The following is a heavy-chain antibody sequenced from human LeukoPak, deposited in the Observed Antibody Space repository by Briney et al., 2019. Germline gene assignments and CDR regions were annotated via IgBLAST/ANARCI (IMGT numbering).Heavy chain of an antibody. CDR1: GFTFSSYW. D-gene: IGHD3-22*01. V-gene: IGHV3-74*01. Sequence: GGSLRLSCAASGFTFSSYWMHWVRQAPGKGLVWVSRINSDGSSTSYADSVKGRFTISRDNAKNTLYLQMNSLRAEDTAVYYCAREFMSPYYYDSSPGAFDIWGQGTMVTVSS. J-gene: IGHJ3*02. CDR3: AREFMSPYYYDSSPGAFDI. CDR2: INSDGSST.